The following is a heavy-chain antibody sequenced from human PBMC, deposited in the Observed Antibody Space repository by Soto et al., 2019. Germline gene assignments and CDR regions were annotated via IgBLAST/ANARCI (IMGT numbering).Heavy chain of an antibody. CDR3: ARTYTVTTFQGWFDP. CDR2: INHSGST. J-gene: IGHJ5*02. D-gene: IGHD4-4*01. V-gene: IGHV4-34*01. Sequence: PSETLSLTCAVYGGSFSGYYWSWIRQPPGKGLEWIGEINHSGSTNYNPSLKSRVTISVDTSKNQFSLKLSSVTAADTAVYYCARTYTVTTFQGWFDPWGQGTLVTVSS. CDR1: GGSFSGYY.